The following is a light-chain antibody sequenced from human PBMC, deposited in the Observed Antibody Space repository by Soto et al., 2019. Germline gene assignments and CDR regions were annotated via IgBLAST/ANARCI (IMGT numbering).Light chain of an antibody. V-gene: IGKV3-15*01. CDR2: ATS. Sequence: EVVMTQSPATLSVSAGEGATLSCRASQGIGDTLAWYQHKPGQTPRLLVYATSTRATGVPARFSGSRSGTAFSLTTNSLLSADFAAYYWHRYNNSPLTFGGGTKVE. CDR3: HRYNNSPLT. J-gene: IGKJ4*01. CDR1: QGIGDT.